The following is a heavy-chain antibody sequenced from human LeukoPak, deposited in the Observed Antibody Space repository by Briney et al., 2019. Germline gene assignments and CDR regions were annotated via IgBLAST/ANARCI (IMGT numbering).Heavy chain of an antibody. V-gene: IGHV3-7*01. Sequence: GGSLRLSCAASGFTFSSYSMNWVRQAPGKGLEWVANIKQDGSEKYYVDSVKGRFTISRDNAKNSLYLQMNSLRAEDTAVYYCAREVVGASAAYFDYWGQGTLVIVSS. CDR1: GFTFSSYS. D-gene: IGHD1-26*01. CDR2: IKQDGSEK. CDR3: AREVVGASAAYFDY. J-gene: IGHJ4*02.